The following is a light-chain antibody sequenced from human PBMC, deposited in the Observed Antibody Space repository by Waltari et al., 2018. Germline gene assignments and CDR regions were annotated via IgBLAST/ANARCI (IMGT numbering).Light chain of an antibody. CDR2: RNT. V-gene: IGLV3-25*03. Sequence: SSDLTQPPSTSVSPGQTAISNNSGNVLAEQNIHWFQKKSRQAPIAVIRRNTGRPPGIPERFSGSDSGTTATLTITGVQADDEADYYCQSADDTGDRVLFGTGTTLTVL. CDR1: VLAEQN. CDR3: QSADDTGDRVL. J-gene: IGLJ6*01.